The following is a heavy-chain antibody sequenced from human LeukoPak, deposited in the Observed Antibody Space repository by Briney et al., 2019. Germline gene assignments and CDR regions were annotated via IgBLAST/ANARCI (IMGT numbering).Heavy chain of an antibody. CDR2: INPNSGGT. CDR1: GYTFTDYY. V-gene: IGHV1-2*02. Sequence: ASVKVSCKASGYTFTDYYMHWVRRAPGQGLEWMGWINPNSGGTNYAQKFQGRVTMTRDTSISTAYMELSRLRSDDTAVYYCARASYYYDSSGYPGYYFDYWGQGTLVTVSS. D-gene: IGHD3-22*01. CDR3: ARASYYYDSSGYPGYYFDY. J-gene: IGHJ4*02.